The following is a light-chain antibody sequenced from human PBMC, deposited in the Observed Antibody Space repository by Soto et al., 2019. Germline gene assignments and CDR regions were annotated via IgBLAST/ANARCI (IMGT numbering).Light chain of an antibody. CDR3: QHSNSHPCT. CDR1: QTISNW. V-gene: IGKV1-5*01. Sequence: DIQMTQSPSSLSASVGDRVTITCRASQTISNWLAWYQQKPGRAPKLLIYAASTLESGVPSRFSGRGSGTKFTLTISSLQPDDFATYYCQHSNSHPCTFGQGTKREIK. CDR2: AAS. J-gene: IGKJ2*02.